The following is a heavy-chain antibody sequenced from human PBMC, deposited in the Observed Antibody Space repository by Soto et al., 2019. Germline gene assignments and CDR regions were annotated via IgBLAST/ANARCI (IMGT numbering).Heavy chain of an antibody. J-gene: IGHJ4*02. CDR3: ARDYYDSSGYPGY. CDR1: GGSISSGGYY. V-gene: IGHV4-31*03. D-gene: IGHD3-22*01. Sequence: SETLSLTCTVSGGSISSGGYYWSWIRQHPGKGLEWIGYIYYSGSTYYNPSLKSRVTISVDTSKNQFSLKLSSVTAAYTAVYYCARDYYDSSGYPGYWGQGTLVTVSS. CDR2: IYYSGST.